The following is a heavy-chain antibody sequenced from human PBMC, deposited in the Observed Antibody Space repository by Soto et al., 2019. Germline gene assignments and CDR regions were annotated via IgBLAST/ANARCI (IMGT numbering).Heavy chain of an antibody. CDR3: ANDSPSPQIVVGAYGMDV. D-gene: IGHD2-21*01. J-gene: IGHJ6*02. CDR1: GFTFSSYG. Sequence: QVQLVESGGGVVQPGRSLRLSCAASGFTFSSYGMHWVRQAPGKGLEWVAVISYDGSNKYYADSVKGRFTISRDNSKNTLYLQMNSLRAEDTAVYYCANDSPSPQIVVGAYGMDVWCQGTTVTVSS. V-gene: IGHV3-30*18. CDR2: ISYDGSNK.